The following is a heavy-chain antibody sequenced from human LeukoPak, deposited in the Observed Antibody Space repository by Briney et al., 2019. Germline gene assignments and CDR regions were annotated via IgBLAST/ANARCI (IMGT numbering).Heavy chain of an antibody. CDR2: INHSGST. Sequence: SETLSLTCAVYGGSFSGYYWSWIRQPPGKGLEWIGEINHSGSTNYNPSLKSRVTISVDTSKNQFSLKLSSVTAADTAVYYCARHRERGYSYGYGHWFDPWGQGTLVTVSS. V-gene: IGHV4-34*01. D-gene: IGHD5-18*01. J-gene: IGHJ5*02. CDR3: ARHRERGYSYGYGHWFDP. CDR1: GGSFSGYY.